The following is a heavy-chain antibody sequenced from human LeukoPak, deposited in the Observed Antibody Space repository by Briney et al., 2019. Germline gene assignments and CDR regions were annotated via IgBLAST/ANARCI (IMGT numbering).Heavy chain of an antibody. Sequence: SETLSLTCAVYGGSFSGYYWSWIRQLPGKGLEWIGEINHSGSTNYNPSLKSRVTISVDTSKNQFSLKLSSVTAADTAVYYCARYYGSGSFDLIYYFDYWGQGTLVTVSS. J-gene: IGHJ4*02. CDR3: ARYYGSGSFDLIYYFDY. V-gene: IGHV4-34*01. D-gene: IGHD3-10*01. CDR1: GGSFSGYY. CDR2: INHSGST.